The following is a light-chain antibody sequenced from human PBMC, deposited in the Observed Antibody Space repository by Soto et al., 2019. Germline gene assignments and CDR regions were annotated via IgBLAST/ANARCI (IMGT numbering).Light chain of an antibody. Sequence: PGERATLSCRASQSVSSYLAWYQQKPGQAPRLLIYDASNRATGIPARFSGSGSGTDFTLTISSLEPEDFAVYYCQQRSNFGGGTKVDIK. CDR3: QQRSN. V-gene: IGKV3-11*01. J-gene: IGKJ4*01. CDR1: QSVSSY. CDR2: DAS.